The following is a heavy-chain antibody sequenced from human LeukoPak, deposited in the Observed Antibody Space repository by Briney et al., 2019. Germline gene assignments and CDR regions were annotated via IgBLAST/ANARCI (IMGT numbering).Heavy chain of an antibody. CDR3: TRLGGSYYTY. CDR1: GFTFSSYW. Sequence: PGGSLRLSCAASGFTFSSYWMSWVRQAPGKGLEWVANIEQDGGEKYYVDSVKGRFTISRDNAKNSLFLQMNSLRAEDTAVYYCTRLGGSYYTYWGQGTLVTVSS. D-gene: IGHD1-26*01. CDR2: IEQDGGEK. J-gene: IGHJ4*02. V-gene: IGHV3-7*01.